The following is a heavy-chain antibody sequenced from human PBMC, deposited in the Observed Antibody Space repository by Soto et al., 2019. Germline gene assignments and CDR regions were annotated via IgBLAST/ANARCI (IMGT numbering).Heavy chain of an antibody. J-gene: IGHJ4*02. CDR3: AYSPYTSRHYDY. D-gene: IGHD6-13*01. Sequence: QITLKESGPTLVKPTQTLTLTCTFSGFSLSPIGVGVAWIRQPPGKALEWLALIYWDDDKGYSPSLKSRVTITKDTSKNQVVLTMTNMDPVDTATYDCAYSPYTSRHYDYWGQGTLVSVSS. CDR1: GFSLSPIGVG. V-gene: IGHV2-5*02. CDR2: IYWDDDK.